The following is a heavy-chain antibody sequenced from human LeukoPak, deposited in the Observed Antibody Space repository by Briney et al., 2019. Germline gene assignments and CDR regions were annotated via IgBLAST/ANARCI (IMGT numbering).Heavy chain of an antibody. CDR3: AKSVRWELLAPFDY. J-gene: IGHJ4*02. D-gene: IGHD1-26*01. CDR1: GFTFSSYA. Sequence: GGSLRLSCAASGFTFSSYAMSWVRQAPGKGLEWVSAISGRGGSTYYADSVKGRFTISRDNSKNTLYLQMNSLRAEDTAVYYCAKSVRWELLAPFDYWGQGTLVTVSS. V-gene: IGHV3-23*01. CDR2: ISGRGGST.